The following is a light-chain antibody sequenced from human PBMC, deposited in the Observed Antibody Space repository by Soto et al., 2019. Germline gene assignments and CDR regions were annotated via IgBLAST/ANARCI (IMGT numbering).Light chain of an antibody. CDR3: QQYGSSSWT. Sequence: EIVMTQSPATLSVSPGERVTLSCRASQSVSSRLAWYQQKPGQSPRLLIFGASIRATDIPDRFSGSGSGTDFTLTISRLEPEDFAVYYCQQYGSSSWTFGQGTKVDI. J-gene: IGKJ1*01. CDR2: GAS. V-gene: IGKV3-20*01. CDR1: QSVSSR.